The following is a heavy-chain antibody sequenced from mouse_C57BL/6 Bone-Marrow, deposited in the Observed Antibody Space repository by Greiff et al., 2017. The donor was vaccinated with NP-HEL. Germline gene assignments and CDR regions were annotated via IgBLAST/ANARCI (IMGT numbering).Heavy chain of an antibody. CDR3: AREAYYYGSSYYAMDY. D-gene: IGHD1-1*01. CDR1: GFTFSDYG. CDR2: ISNLAYSI. Sequence: DVKLVESGGGLVQPGGSLKLSCAASGFTFSDYGMAWVRQAPRKGPEWVAFISNLAYSIYYADTVTGRFTISRENAKNTLYLEMSSLRSEDTAMYYCAREAYYYGSSYYAMDYWGQGTSVTVSS. J-gene: IGHJ4*01. V-gene: IGHV5-15*01.